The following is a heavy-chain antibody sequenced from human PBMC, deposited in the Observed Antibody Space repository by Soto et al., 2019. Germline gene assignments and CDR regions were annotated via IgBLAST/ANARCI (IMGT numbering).Heavy chain of an antibody. CDR3: VREGHYYFDY. V-gene: IGHV3-48*03. CDR1: GFTFSAYE. J-gene: IGHJ4*02. Sequence: GGALRLSCAASGFTFSAYEMHWVRQAPGQGLEWVSYISKSGGTTYYADSVKGRFTISRDDAKNSVYLQMSSLRPEDMAVYKCVREGHYYFDYWGQGALVTVSS. CDR2: ISKSGGTT.